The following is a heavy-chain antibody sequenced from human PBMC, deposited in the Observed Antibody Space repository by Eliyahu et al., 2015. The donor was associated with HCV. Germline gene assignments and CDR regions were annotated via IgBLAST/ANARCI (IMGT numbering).Heavy chain of an antibody. J-gene: IGHJ4*02. CDR3: YYYDSSGYSAY. CDR1: XGSFSGYY. Sequence: QVQLQQWGAGLLKPSETLSLTXAVYXGSFSGYYWSWIRQPPGKGLEWIGEINHSGSTNYNPSLKSRVTISVDTSKNQFSLKLSSVTAADTAVYYCYYYDSSGYSAYWGQGTLVTVSS. V-gene: IGHV4-34*01. CDR2: INHSGST. D-gene: IGHD3-22*01.